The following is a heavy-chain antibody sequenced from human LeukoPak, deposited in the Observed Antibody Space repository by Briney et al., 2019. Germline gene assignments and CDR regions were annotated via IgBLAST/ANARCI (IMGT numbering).Heavy chain of an antibody. V-gene: IGHV3-48*03. CDR3: AKDQFSRWVRLDLDY. D-gene: IGHD6-13*01. CDR2: ITISGNTR. Sequence: GGSLRLSCAASGFSFSTYEMNWVRQAPGKGLEWVSDITISGNTRNYADSVKGRFTISRDNSKNTLYLQMNSLRAEDTAVYYCAKDQFSRWVRLDLDYWGQGNLVNVSS. J-gene: IGHJ4*02. CDR1: GFSFSTYE.